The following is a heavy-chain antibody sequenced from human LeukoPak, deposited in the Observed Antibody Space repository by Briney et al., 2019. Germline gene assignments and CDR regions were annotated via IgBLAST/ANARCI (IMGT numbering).Heavy chain of an antibody. D-gene: IGHD2-15*01. CDR3: ARTRYYCSGGSCYLLGVDY. CDR1: GFTFDDYG. Sequence: PAGGSLTLSCAASGFTFDDYGMSWVRHAPGKGLEWVSGINWDGGSTGYAASVKGRYTITRDNAKNALYLQMNSLRDEDTALYDCARTRYYCSGGSCYLLGVDYWGQGTLVTVSS. V-gene: IGHV3-20*01. J-gene: IGHJ4*02. CDR2: INWDGGST.